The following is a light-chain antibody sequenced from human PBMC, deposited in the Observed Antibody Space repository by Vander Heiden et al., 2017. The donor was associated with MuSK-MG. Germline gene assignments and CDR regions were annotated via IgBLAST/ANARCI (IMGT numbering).Light chain of an antibody. Sequence: SYELTQPPSVPVSPGQTARILCPGDALPKKYTYWYQQKSGLAPLLVIYEDRKRPSEIPERFSGSASGTTATLTITGAQVEDEADYYCYSTDSSGDHVVFGGGTKLTVL. V-gene: IGLV3-10*01. CDR3: YSTDSSGDHVV. J-gene: IGLJ3*02. CDR1: ALPKKY. CDR2: EDR.